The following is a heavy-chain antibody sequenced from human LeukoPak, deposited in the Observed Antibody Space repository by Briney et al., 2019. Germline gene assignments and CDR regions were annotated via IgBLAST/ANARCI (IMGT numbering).Heavy chain of an antibody. J-gene: IGHJ4*02. CDR1: GFTFSSYE. D-gene: IGHD2-8*01. CDR3: ARELINFDY. CDR2: ISSSGSTI. Sequence: GRSLRLSCAASGFTFSSYEMNWVRQAPGKGLEWVSYISSSGSTIYYADSVKGRFTISRDNAKISLYLQMNSLRAEDTAVYYCARELINFDYWGQGTLVTVSS. V-gene: IGHV3-48*03.